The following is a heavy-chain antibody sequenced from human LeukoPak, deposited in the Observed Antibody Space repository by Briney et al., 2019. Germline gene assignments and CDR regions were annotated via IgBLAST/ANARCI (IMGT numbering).Heavy chain of an antibody. Sequence: GGSLRLSCAASGFTFSSYAMSWVRHAPGKGLEWVSAISGSDGSTYSADSMKGRFTISRDNSKNTLYLQMNSLRAEDTAVYYCAKQSRGNCYSNFDYWGQGTLVTVSS. CDR3: AKQSRGNCYSNFDY. V-gene: IGHV3-23*01. D-gene: IGHD2-15*01. J-gene: IGHJ4*02. CDR2: ISGSDGST. CDR1: GFTFSSYA.